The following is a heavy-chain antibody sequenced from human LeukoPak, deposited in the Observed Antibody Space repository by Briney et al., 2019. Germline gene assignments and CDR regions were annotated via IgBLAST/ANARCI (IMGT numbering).Heavy chain of an antibody. CDR2: ISSSDTI. CDR3: ARDNYSGSRYFDH. D-gene: IGHD1-26*01. J-gene: IGHJ4*02. V-gene: IGHV3-11*04. Sequence: PGGSLRLSCAASGFTFSDYYMSWIRQAPGKGLEWVSYISSSDTIYYADSVKGRFTISRDNSKNTLYLQMNSLRAEDTAIYYCARDNYSGSRYFDHWGQGTLVTVSS. CDR1: GFTFSDYY.